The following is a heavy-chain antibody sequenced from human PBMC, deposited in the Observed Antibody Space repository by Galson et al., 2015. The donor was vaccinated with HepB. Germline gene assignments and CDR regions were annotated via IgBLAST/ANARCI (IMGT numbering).Heavy chain of an antibody. D-gene: IGHD4-17*01. J-gene: IGHJ3*02. CDR2: TYYRFNWFN. Sequence: CAISGDSVSSNSAAWNWIRQSPSRGLEWLGRTYYRFNWFNDYAESVKSRITINADTSYNQFSLQLTSVTPEDTAVYYCARWVGAYDYGDYGSSFDIWGQGTMVTVSS. CDR1: GDSVSSNSAA. CDR3: ARWVGAYDYGDYGSSFDI. V-gene: IGHV6-1*01.